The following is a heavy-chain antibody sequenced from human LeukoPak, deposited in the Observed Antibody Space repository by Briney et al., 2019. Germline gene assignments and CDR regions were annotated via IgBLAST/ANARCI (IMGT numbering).Heavy chain of an antibody. J-gene: IGHJ6*02. CDR2: IYYSGST. Sequence: PSETLSLTCTVSGGSISSYYWSWIRQPPGKGLEWIGYIYYSGSTNYNPSLKSRVTISVDTSKNQFSLKLSSVTAADTAVYYCARSKAYSGYDWDWYYYGMDVWDQGTTVTVSS. CDR3: ARSKAYSGYDWDWYYYGMDV. V-gene: IGHV4-59*01. CDR1: GGSISSYY. D-gene: IGHD5-12*01.